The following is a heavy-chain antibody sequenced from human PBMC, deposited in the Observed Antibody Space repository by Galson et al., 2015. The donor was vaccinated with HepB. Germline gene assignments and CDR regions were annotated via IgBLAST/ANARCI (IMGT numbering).Heavy chain of an antibody. V-gene: IGHV3-7*01. J-gene: IGHJ4*02. D-gene: IGHD6-19*01. CDR1: GFALSSYW. CDR3: ARDHSSGWKFDY. Sequence: SLRLSCAASGFALSSYWMSWVRQAPGKGLEWVANTKYDGSETYYVDSVKGRFTISRDNAENSLYLQMNSLRAEDTAVYYCARDHSSGWKFDYWGQGTLVTVSS. CDR2: TKYDGSET.